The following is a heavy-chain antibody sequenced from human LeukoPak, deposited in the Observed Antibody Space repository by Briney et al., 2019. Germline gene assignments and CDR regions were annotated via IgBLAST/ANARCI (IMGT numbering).Heavy chain of an antibody. J-gene: IGHJ4*02. V-gene: IGHV3-74*01. CDR3: ASAIGPGSPFDY. D-gene: IGHD3-10*01. CDR1: GFTFSSYW. CDR2: INSDGSST. Sequence: GGSLRLSCAASGFTFSSYWMHWVRQAPGKGLEWVSRINSDGSSTSYAHSVKGRFTISRDNAKNTLYLQMNSLRAEDTAVYYCASAIGPGSPFDYWGQGTLVTVSS.